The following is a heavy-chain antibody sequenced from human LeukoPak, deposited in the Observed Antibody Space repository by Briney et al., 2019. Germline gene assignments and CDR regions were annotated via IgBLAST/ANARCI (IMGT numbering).Heavy chain of an antibody. CDR3: ARPYDTRGYFPDY. V-gene: IGHV3-21*01. D-gene: IGHD3-22*01. J-gene: IGHJ4*02. CDR2: ISRGSDHI. CDR1: GFTFSSYA. Sequence: GGSLRLSCAASGFTFSSYAMNWVRQAPGKGLEWVSSISRGSDHIFYADSMKGRFTISRDNAKNSLYLQMNSLGAEDTAVYYCARPYDTRGYFPDYWGQGTLVTVSS.